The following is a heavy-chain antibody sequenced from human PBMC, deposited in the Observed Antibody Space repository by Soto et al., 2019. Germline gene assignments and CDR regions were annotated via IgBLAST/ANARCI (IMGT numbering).Heavy chain of an antibody. Sequence: ASVKVSCKTSGYTFSSYSINWVRQAPGQGLEWMAWISTNSGNTHYAERLQGRVTVTLDKTARTAFMEMWGLTSDDTAVYFCARDNGYYDFWGQGTLDTASS. CDR2: ISTNSGNT. D-gene: IGHD2-8*01. CDR1: GYTFSSYS. V-gene: IGHV1-18*01. CDR3: ARDNGYYDF. J-gene: IGHJ4*02.